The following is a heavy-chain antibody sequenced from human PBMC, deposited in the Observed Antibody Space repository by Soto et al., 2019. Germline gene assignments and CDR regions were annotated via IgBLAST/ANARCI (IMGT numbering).Heavy chain of an antibody. V-gene: IGHV3-23*01. CDR2: IRGRDGST. CDR1: GFTFADYA. D-gene: IGHD3-22*01. Sequence: GGSLRLSCAASGFTFADYAMSWVRQTPGKGLEWVSGIRGRDGSTSYADSVMGRLTISRDNSKSTVYLHMNSLRAEDTAVYYCAKAVYVGRSYNLVPAYWGKGTMVTLSS. CDR3: AKAVYVGRSYNLVPAY. J-gene: IGHJ4*02.